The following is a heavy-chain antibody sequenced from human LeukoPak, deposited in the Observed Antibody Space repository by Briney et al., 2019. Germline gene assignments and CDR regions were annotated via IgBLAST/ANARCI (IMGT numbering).Heavy chain of an antibody. V-gene: IGHV3-20*04. CDR1: GFTFDDYG. Sequence: GGSLRLSCAASGFTFDDYGMSWVRQAPGKGLEWVSGINWNGGSTGYADSVKGRFTISRDNAKNSLYLQMNSLRAEDTALYYCASFSGVSSTSCYGAFDIWGQGTMVTVSS. CDR2: INWNGGST. J-gene: IGHJ3*02. CDR3: ASFSGVSSTSCYGAFDI. D-gene: IGHD2-2*01.